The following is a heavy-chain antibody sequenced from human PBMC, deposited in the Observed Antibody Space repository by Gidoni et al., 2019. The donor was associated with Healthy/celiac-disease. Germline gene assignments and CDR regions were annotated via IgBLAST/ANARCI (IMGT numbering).Heavy chain of an antibody. J-gene: IGHJ4*02. CDR3: TSWPPRDIVRGVISDY. D-gene: IGHD3-10*01. CDR1: GFTFGDNA. Sequence: EVQLVESGGGLVQQGRSLRIYCTAYGFTFGDNARRWFRQAQGKGMEWVGFIRIKSYGGTTEYAASVKGRFTIARDDSKSIAYLQMNSLKTEDTAVYYCTSWPPRDIVRGVISDYWGQGTLVTVSS. CDR2: IRIKSYGGTT. V-gene: IGHV3-49*03.